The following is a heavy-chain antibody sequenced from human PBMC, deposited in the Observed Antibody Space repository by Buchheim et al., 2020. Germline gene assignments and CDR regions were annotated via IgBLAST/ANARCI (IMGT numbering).Heavy chain of an antibody. CDR1: GFGFSTSG. D-gene: IGHD1/OR15-1a*01. J-gene: IGHJ4*02. CDR2: ISSSSAEI. Sequence: HLVDSGGDLVQPGGSLRLSCAASGFGFSTSGMSWVRQAPGKGLEWLSYISSSSAEIVYADSVKGRFTISRDNGKNSLYLQMNDLEVEDTAVYFCARGWSNGRDVYWGRGT. V-gene: IGHV3-48*04. CDR3: ARGWSNGRDVY.